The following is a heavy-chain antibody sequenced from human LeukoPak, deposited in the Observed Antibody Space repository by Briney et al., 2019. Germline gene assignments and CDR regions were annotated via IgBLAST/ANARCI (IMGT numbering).Heavy chain of an antibody. D-gene: IGHD6-13*01. Sequence: GGSLRLSCAASGFTFSSYAMHWVRQAPGKGLEWVAVISYDGSNKYYADSVKGRFTISRDNSKNTLYLQMNSLRAEDTAVYYCARDSSRGAFDIWGQGTMVTVSS. CDR3: ARDSSRGAFDI. CDR2: ISYDGSNK. V-gene: IGHV3-30*04. J-gene: IGHJ3*02. CDR1: GFTFSSYA.